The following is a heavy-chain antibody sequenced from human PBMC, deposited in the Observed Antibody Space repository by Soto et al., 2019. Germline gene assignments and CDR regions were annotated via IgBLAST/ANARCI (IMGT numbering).Heavy chain of an antibody. CDR3: TTLLRWFGDMDV. CDR1: GFTFSNAW. CDR2: IKSKTDGGTT. Sequence: GGSLRLSCAASGFTFSNAWMNWVRQAPGKGLEWVGRIKSKTDGGTTDYAAPVKGRFTISRDDSKNTLYLQMNSLKTDDTAVYYCTTLLRWFGDMDVWGQGTTVTDSS. J-gene: IGHJ6*02. D-gene: IGHD3-10*01. V-gene: IGHV3-15*07.